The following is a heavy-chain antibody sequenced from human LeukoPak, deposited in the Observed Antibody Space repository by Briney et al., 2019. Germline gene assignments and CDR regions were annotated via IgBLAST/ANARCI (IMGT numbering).Heavy chain of an antibody. J-gene: IGHJ6*04. CDR3: AELGITMIGGV. CDR1: GFTFSSFE. CDR2: IISNGGST. Sequence: GGSLRLSCAASGFTFSSFEMHWVRQAPGKGLEYVSGIISNGGSTYYANSVKGRFTISGDNSKNTLYLQMGSLRAEDTAVYYCAELGITMIGGVWGKGTTVTISS. V-gene: IGHV3-64*01. D-gene: IGHD3-10*02.